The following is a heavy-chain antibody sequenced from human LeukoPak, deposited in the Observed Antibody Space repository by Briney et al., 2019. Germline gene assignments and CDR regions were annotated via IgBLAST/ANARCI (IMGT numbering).Heavy chain of an antibody. Sequence: GVSVKVSCTASGFTFITYDINWVRQAPGKGLEWVGWINRSSSNIDYAQSLKGRFTITRNNAKNTLYLQMNSLRADGTAVYYWARDRRLYYYGSEIKSTWGQGTLVTVSS. CDR3: ARDRRLYYYGSEIKST. D-gene: IGHD3-10*01. J-gene: IGHJ4*02. CDR2: INRSSSNI. CDR1: GFTFITYD. V-gene: IGHV3-21*01.